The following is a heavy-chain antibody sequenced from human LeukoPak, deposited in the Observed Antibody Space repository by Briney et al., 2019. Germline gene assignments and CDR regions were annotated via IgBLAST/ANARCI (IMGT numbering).Heavy chain of an antibody. J-gene: IGHJ4*02. V-gene: IGHV5-51*01. CDR2: IYAGDSDT. Sequence: GESLKISCKGSGYSFTSYWIGWVRHMPGKGLEWMGIIYAGDSDTRYSPSFQGQVTISADKSISTAYLQWSSLKASDTAMYYCAREETYDSSGYYYTLDYWGQGTLVTVSS. CDR3: AREETYDSSGYYYTLDY. CDR1: GYSFTSYW. D-gene: IGHD3-22*01.